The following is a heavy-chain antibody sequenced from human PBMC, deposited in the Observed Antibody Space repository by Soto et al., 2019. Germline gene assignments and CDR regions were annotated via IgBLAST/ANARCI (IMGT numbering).Heavy chain of an antibody. V-gene: IGHV3-23*01. Sequence: GGSLRLSCAASGFTFSGYAMSWVRQAPGKGLEWVSHISGSGGSRYYAESVKGRFTISRDNSKNTLYLQMSSLRGEDTAIYFCAKELGGYNLFDSCGLGTLVTVSS. D-gene: IGHD5-12*01. J-gene: IGHJ4*02. CDR2: ISGSGGSR. CDR1: GFTFSGYA. CDR3: AKELGGYNLFDS.